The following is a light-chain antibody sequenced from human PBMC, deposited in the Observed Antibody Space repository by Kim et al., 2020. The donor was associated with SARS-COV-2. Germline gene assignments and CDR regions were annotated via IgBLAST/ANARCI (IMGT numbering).Light chain of an antibody. CDR3: AAWDDSLSVRV. CDR1: SSNVGTNY. CDR2: TNN. J-gene: IGLJ2*01. Sequence: QSVLTQPPSASGTPGQRVTISCSGTSSNVGTNYLNWCQQLPGTAPKLLISTNNQRPSGVPDRFSASKSGTSASLAISGLRSEDEADYYCAAWDDSLSVRVFGGGTQLTVL. V-gene: IGLV1-47*01.